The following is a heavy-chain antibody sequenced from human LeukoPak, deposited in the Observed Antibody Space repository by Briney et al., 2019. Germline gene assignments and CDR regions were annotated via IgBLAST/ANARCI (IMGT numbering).Heavy chain of an antibody. V-gene: IGHV1-18*01. CDR2: ISAYNGNT. J-gene: IGHJ4*02. CDR3: ARITSSGWSYYFDY. Sequence: ASVKVSCKASGYTFTSYGISWVRQAPGQGLEWMGWISAYNGNTNYAQRLQGRVTMTTDTSTSTAYMELRSLRSDDTAVYYCARITSSGWSYYFDYWGQGTLVTVSS. D-gene: IGHD6-19*01. CDR1: GYTFTSYG.